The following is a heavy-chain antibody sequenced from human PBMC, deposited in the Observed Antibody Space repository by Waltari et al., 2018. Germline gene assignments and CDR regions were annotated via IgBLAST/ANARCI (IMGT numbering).Heavy chain of an antibody. CDR2: IIPIFGTA. D-gene: IGHD3-10*01. Sequence: QVQLVQSGAEVKKPGASVKVSCKASGYTFTSYAISWVRQAPGQGLEWMGGIIPIFGTANYAQKFQGRVTITADESTSTAYMELSSLRSEDTAVYYCARAPGSPFLKLWLCMDVWGQGTTVTVSS. CDR3: ARAPGSPFLKLWLCMDV. CDR1: GYTFTSYA. V-gene: IGHV1-69*13. J-gene: IGHJ6*02.